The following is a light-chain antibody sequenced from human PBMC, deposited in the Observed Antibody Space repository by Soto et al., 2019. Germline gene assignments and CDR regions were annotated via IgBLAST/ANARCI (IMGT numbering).Light chain of an antibody. J-gene: IGKJ4*01. V-gene: IGKV3-11*01. CDR2: DAS. CDR1: QSVSSY. Sequence: EIVLTQSPATLSLSPGERATLSCRASQSVSSYLAWYQQKPGQAPRLLIYDASNKATGIPARFSGSGSETDFTLPISSLEPEDFAVYYCQQRSNWHRLTFGGATKVEI. CDR3: QQRSNWHRLT.